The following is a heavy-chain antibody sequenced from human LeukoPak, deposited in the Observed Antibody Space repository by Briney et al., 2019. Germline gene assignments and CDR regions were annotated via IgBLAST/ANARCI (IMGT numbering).Heavy chain of an antibody. Sequence: SETLSLTCNVSGGSISSHYWSWIRQPPGKGLEWIGYLYYSGSTNYNPSLKSRVTISVDTSKNQFSLKLSSVTAADTAVYYCAREDGHAFDVWGQGTMVTVSS. J-gene: IGHJ3*01. CDR1: GGSISSHY. CDR2: LYYSGST. V-gene: IGHV4-59*11. CDR3: AREDGHAFDV.